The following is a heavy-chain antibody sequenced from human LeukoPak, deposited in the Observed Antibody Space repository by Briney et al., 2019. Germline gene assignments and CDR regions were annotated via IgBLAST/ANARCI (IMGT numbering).Heavy chain of an antibody. J-gene: IGHJ4*02. CDR1: GFTFSSYS. CDR2: ISSSSSYI. V-gene: IGHV3-21*01. D-gene: IGHD2-15*01. Sequence: GSLRLSCAASGFTFSSYSMNWVRQAPGKGLEWVSSISSSSSYIYYADSVKGRFTISRDNAKNSLYLQMNSLRAEDTAVYYCAREAAVVAATFDYWGQGTLVTVSS. CDR3: AREAAVVAATFDY.